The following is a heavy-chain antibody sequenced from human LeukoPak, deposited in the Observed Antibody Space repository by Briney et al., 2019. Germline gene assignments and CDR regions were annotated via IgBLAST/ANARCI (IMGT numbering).Heavy chain of an antibody. D-gene: IGHD2-15*01. J-gene: IGHJ4*02. Sequence: GGSLRLSCAASGFTFSSYWMSWVRQAPGKGLEWVANIKQDGSEKYYVDSVKGRFTISRDNSKNTLYLQMNSLRAEDTAIYYCAKSGLNRFDYWGLGTLVTVSS. CDR1: GFTFSSYW. CDR2: IKQDGSEK. CDR3: AKSGLNRFDY. V-gene: IGHV3-7*03.